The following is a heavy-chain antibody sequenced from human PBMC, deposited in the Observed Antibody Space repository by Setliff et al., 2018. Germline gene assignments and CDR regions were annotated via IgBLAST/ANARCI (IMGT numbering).Heavy chain of an antibody. CDR3: ARHLWGRYMAESSDYFDY. CDR2: FFHTGNT. D-gene: IGHD3-3*02. J-gene: IGHJ4*02. CDR1: GYSISGGYY. V-gene: IGHV4-38-2*02. Sequence: PSETLSLTCTVSGYSISGGYYWGWIRQPTGKGLEWLGSFFHTGNTYYNPSLEGRVTISVDTSNNQFSLKLSSVTAADTAVYYCARHLWGRYMAESSDYFDYWGQGSLVTVSS.